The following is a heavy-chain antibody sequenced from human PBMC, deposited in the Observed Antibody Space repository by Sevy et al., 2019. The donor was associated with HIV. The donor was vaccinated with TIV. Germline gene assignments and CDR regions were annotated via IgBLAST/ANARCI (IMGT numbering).Heavy chain of an antibody. CDR1: GGSISSGSYY. CDR3: ARRDGTRFYDYVWGSYHDYYYGMDV. V-gene: IGHV4-61*02. Sequence: SETLSLTCTVSGGSISSGSYYWSWIRQPAGKGLEWIGRIYTSGSTNYNPSLKSRVTMSVDTSKNQFSLKLSSVTAADTAVYYCARRDGTRFYDYVWGSYHDYYYGMDVWGQWTTVTVSS. D-gene: IGHD3-16*02. CDR2: IYTSGST. J-gene: IGHJ6*02.